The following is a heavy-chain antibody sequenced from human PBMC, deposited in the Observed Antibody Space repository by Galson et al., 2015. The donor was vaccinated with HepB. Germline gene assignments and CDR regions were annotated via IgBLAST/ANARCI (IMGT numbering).Heavy chain of an antibody. D-gene: IGHD1-26*01. J-gene: IGHJ4*02. CDR2: IRVSNGNT. V-gene: IGHV1-18*01. Sequence: SVKVSCKAVGYTFDTYGISWVRQAPGQGLEWMGWIRVSNGNTTYAPKFQDRVTMTADRGTRTAYMEMTSLTSEDPAVYYCARDDLIVGANPDYWGQGTLVIVSS. CDR1: GYTFDTYG. CDR3: ARDDLIVGANPDY.